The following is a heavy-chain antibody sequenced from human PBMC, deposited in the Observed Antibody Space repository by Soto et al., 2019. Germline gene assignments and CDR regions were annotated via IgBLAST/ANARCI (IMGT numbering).Heavy chain of an antibody. CDR3: ARDLDGLHDDTSGPFPRPG. D-gene: IGHD3-22*01. CDR2: IHSSGSI. V-gene: IGHV4-30-4*01. Sequence: TSETLSLTCTVSGGSISSDDYYWSWIRQAPGRGLEWIGYIHSSGSIYYNPSLKSRATMSIDTAGNQFSLKVSSVTVADTAVYYCARDLDGLHDDTSGPFPRPGWGQGTLVTVPQ. CDR1: GGSISSDDYY. J-gene: IGHJ1*01.